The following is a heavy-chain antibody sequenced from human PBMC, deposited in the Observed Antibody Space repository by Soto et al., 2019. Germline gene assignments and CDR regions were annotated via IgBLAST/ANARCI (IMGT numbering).Heavy chain of an antibody. Sequence: GGSLRLSCAASGFTFSSYSMNWVRQAPGKGLEWVSYISSSSSTIYYADSVKGRFTISRDNAKNSLYLQMNSLRDEDTAVYYCARDPTLGVKGGSDAFDIWGQGTMVTVSS. CDR1: GFTFSSYS. V-gene: IGHV3-48*02. CDR3: ARDPTLGVKGGSDAFDI. D-gene: IGHD3-10*01. CDR2: ISSSSSTI. J-gene: IGHJ3*02.